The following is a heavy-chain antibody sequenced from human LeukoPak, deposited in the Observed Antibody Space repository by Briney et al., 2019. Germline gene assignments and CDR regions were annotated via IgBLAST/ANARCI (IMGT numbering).Heavy chain of an antibody. CDR3: ARDYGFTPDH. CDR2: IWYDGSRK. Sequence: GGSLRLSCAASGFTFSSYGMHWVRQAPGKGLEWVAVIWYDGSRKYYTDSVKGRFTISRDNSKNTLYLQMNSLRAEDTAVYYCARDYGFTPDHWGQGTLVTVSS. J-gene: IGHJ4*02. CDR1: GFTFSSYG. V-gene: IGHV3-33*01. D-gene: IGHD3-10*01.